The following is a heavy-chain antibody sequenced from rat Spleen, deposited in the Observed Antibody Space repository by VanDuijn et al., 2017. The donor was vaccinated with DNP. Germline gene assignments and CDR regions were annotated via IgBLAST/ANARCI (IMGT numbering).Heavy chain of an antibody. D-gene: IGHD1-9*01. J-gene: IGHJ2*01. CDR1: GFTFSDYY. V-gene: IGHV5-20*01. Sequence: EVQLVESGGGLVQPGRSLKLSCAASGFTFSDYYMAWVRQAPKKGLECVAYISYEGSITSYGDSVKGRFTISRDNAKSSLYLQMDSLRSEDTATYYCTTESTYLYYFDYWGQGVMVTVSS. CDR2: ISYEGSIT. CDR3: TTESTYLYYFDY.